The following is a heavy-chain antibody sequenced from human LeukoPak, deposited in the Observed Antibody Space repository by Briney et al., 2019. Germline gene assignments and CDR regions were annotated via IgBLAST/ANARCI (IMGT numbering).Heavy chain of an antibody. CDR1: GGSISSGGYS. V-gene: IGHV4-31*03. D-gene: IGHD2-15*01. Sequence: SETLSLTCTVSGGSISSGGYSWSWIRQHPGKGLEWIGYIYYSGSTYYNPSLKSRVTISVDTSKNQFSLKLSSVTAADTAVYYCARDAGYCSGGSCQYYFDYWGQGTLVTVSS. CDR3: ARDAGYCSGGSCQYYFDY. J-gene: IGHJ4*02. CDR2: IYYSGST.